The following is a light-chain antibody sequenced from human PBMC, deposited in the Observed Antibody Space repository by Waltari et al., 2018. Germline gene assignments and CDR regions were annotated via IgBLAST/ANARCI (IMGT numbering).Light chain of an antibody. CDR2: GSS. J-gene: IGLJ3*02. V-gene: IGLV1-40*01. CDR1: GSNIGAGYD. CDR3: QSYDTSLSVV. Sequence: QSVLTQPPSVSGAPGQRVTISCTGSGSNIGAGYDVHCYQHLPRAAPKLLIYGSSSRPLGVPDRFFGSTSGTSASLAITGLQAEDEGDYYCQSYDTSLSVVFGGGTKLTVL.